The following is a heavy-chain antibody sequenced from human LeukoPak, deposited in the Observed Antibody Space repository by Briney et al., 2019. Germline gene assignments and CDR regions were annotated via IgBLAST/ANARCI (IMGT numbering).Heavy chain of an antibody. CDR3: ARDIPVDDAFDI. CDR2: INPNSGGT. V-gene: IGHV1-2*02. D-gene: IGHD2-8*02. J-gene: IGHJ3*02. Sequence: ASVKVSCKASGYTFTGYYMHWVRQAPGQGLEWMGWINPNSGGTNFAETFQGRVSMTRDTSIGTAYMELGRLRSDDTAVYYCARDIPVDDAFDIWGQGTMVTVSS. CDR1: GYTFTGYY.